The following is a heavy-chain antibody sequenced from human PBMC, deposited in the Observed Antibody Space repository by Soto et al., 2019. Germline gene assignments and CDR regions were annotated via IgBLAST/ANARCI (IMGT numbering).Heavy chain of an antibody. Sequence: GASVKVSCKASGYTFTGYYMHWVRQAPGQGLEWMGWINPNSGGTNYAQKFQGRVTMTRDTSISTAYVELSRLRSDDTAVYYCARGGYLSTIFGVVHGPWGQGTLVTVSS. J-gene: IGHJ5*02. CDR2: INPNSGGT. CDR3: ARGGYLSTIFGVVHGP. CDR1: GYTFTGYY. V-gene: IGHV1-2*02. D-gene: IGHD3-3*01.